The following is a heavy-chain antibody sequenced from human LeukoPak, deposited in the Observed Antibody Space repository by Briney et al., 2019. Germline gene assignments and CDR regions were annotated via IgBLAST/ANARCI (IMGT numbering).Heavy chain of an antibody. CDR3: ARALRYCSSTSRHYHFDY. D-gene: IGHD2-2*01. CDR2: INPNSGGT. J-gene: IGHJ4*02. Sequence: GASVKVSCKASGYTFTGYYMHWVRQAPGQGLEWMGWINPNSGGTNYAQKFQGRVTMTRDTSISTAYMELSRLRSDDTAVYYCARALRYCSSTSRHYHFDYWGQGTLVTVSS. V-gene: IGHV1-2*02. CDR1: GYTFTGYY.